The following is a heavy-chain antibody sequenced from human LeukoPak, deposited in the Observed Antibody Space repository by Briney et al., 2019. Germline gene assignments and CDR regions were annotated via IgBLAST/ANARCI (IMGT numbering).Heavy chain of an antibody. J-gene: IGHJ1*01. Sequence: GGSLRLSCAASGITFSSYWMSWVRQAPGKGLEWVANIKQDGSEKYYVDSVKGRFTISRDNAKNSLYLQMNSLRAEDTAVYYCARFAVANYAEYFQHWGQGTLVTVSS. CDR2: IKQDGSEK. CDR3: ARFAVANYAEYFQH. V-gene: IGHV3-7*01. D-gene: IGHD4/OR15-4a*01. CDR1: GITFSSYW.